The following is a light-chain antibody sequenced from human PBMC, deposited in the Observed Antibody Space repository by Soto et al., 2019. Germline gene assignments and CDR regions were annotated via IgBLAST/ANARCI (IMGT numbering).Light chain of an antibody. V-gene: IGKV3-15*01. CDR1: QSIGSN. CDR3: QQYNTWSLIT. J-gene: IGKJ5*01. Sequence: EIVMTQSPATLSVSPGDTATHSCRASQSIGSNVGWYQQKPGQAPRLLIYGASTRATGISARFSGSGSGTEFSLTIISLQSEDLAVYYCQQYNTWSLITFGQGTRLEIK. CDR2: GAS.